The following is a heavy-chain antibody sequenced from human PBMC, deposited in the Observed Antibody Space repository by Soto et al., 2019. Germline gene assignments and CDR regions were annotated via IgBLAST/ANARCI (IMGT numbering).Heavy chain of an antibody. J-gene: IGHJ5*02. CDR2: ISGSGGST. CDR3: AKDLAYSSGWYYRWFDP. V-gene: IGHV3-23*01. D-gene: IGHD6-19*01. CDR1: GFTFSSYA. Sequence: RGGSLRLSCAASGFTFSSYAMSWVRQAPGKGLEWVSAISGSGGSTYYADSVKGRFTISRDNSKNTLYLQMNSLRAEDTAVYYCAKDLAYSSGWYYRWFDPWGQGTLVTVSS.